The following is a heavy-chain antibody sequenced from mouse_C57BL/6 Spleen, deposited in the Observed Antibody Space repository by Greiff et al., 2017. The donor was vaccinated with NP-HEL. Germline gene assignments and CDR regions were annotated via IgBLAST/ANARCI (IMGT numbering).Heavy chain of an antibody. Sequence: QVQLKESGPGLVQPSQSLSITCTVSGFSLTSYGVHWVRQPPGKGLEWLGVIWSGGSTDYNAAFISRLSISKDNSKSQVFFKMNSLQADDTAIYYCAKNDPDGYYKDYYAMDYWGQGTSVTVSS. D-gene: IGHD2-3*01. CDR2: IWSGGST. CDR1: GFSLTSYG. CDR3: AKNDPDGYYKDYYAMDY. V-gene: IGHV2-4*01. J-gene: IGHJ4*01.